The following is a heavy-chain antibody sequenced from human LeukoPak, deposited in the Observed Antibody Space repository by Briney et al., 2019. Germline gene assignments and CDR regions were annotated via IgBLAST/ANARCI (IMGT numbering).Heavy chain of an antibody. J-gene: IGHJ4*02. V-gene: IGHV4-34*01. Sequence: SSETLSLTCAVYGGSFSGYYWSWIRQPPGKGLEWIGEINHSGSTNYNPSLKSRVTISVDTSKNQFSLKLSSVTAADTAVYYCARLGSSGWYLWGQGNLVTVSS. CDR1: GGSFSGYY. CDR3: ARLGSSGWYL. CDR2: INHSGST. D-gene: IGHD6-19*01.